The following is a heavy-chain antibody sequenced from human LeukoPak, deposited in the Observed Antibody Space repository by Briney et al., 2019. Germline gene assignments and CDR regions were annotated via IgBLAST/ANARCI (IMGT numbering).Heavy chain of an antibody. CDR2: IRTSSGGI. CDR3: ARDDSWAFDY. V-gene: IGHV3-48*02. Sequence: QPGGSLRLSCAASGFTFSRYSVNWVRQAPGRGLEWVAYIRTSSGGIYYADSVKGRFTISTDTAKNSLYLEMNNLRDGDTAAYFCARDDSWAFDYWGQGTLVTVSS. J-gene: IGHJ4*02. D-gene: IGHD2-21*02. CDR1: GFTFSRYS.